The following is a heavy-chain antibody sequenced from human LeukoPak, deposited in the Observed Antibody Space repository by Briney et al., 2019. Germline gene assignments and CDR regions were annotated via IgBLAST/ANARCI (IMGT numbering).Heavy chain of an antibody. CDR3: ARERIVVVPAASNYFDY. CDR1: GYTFTSYG. V-gene: IGHV1-2*02. CDR2: INPNSGGT. J-gene: IGHJ4*02. D-gene: IGHD2-2*01. Sequence: ASVKVSCKASGYTFTSYGISWVRQAPGQGLEWMGWINPNSGGTNYAQKFQGRVTMTRDTSISTAYMELSRLRSDDTAVYYCARERIVVVPAASNYFDYWGQGTLVTVSS.